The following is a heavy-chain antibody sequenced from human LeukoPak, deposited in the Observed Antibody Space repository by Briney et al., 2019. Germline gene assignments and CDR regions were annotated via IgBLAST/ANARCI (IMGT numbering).Heavy chain of an antibody. CDR2: IIPIFGTA. J-gene: IGHJ4*02. V-gene: IGHV1-69*05. CDR3: AADGISAAGSGNY. CDR1: GGTFSSYA. Sequence: ASVKVSCKASGGTFSSYAISWVRQAPGQGLEWMGGIIPIFGTANYAQKFQGRVTITTDESTSTAYMELSSLRSEDTAVYYCAADGISAAGSGNYWGQGTLVTVSS. D-gene: IGHD6-13*01.